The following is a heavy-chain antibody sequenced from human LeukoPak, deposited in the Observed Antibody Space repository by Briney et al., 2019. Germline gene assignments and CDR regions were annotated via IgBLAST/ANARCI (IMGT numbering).Heavy chain of an antibody. CDR3: ARDILTGYYLDY. J-gene: IGHJ4*02. CDR2: INHSGST. V-gene: IGHV4-34*01. D-gene: IGHD3-9*01. CDR1: GGSFSGYY. Sequence: SETLSLTCAVYGGSFSGYYWSWIRQPPGKGLEWIGEINHSGSTNYNPSLKRRVTISVDTSKNEFSLKLSSVTAADTAVYYCARDILTGYYLDYWGQGTLVTVSS.